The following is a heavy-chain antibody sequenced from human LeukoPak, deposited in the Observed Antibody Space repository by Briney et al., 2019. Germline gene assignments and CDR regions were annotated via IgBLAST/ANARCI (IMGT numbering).Heavy chain of an antibody. Sequence: GGSLRLSCAASGFTVSSNYMSWVRQAPGKGLEWVSFISSSSSYISYADSVKGRFTISRDNAKNSLFLQMNSLRAEDTAVYYCAREGFTTVTIDYWGQGTLVTVSS. D-gene: IGHD4-11*01. J-gene: IGHJ4*02. V-gene: IGHV3-21*01. CDR2: ISSSSSYI. CDR3: AREGFTTVTIDY. CDR1: GFTVSSNY.